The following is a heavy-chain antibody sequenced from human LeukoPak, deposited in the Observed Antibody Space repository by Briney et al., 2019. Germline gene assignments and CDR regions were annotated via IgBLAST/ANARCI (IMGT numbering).Heavy chain of an antibody. CDR1: AFTFSNYA. D-gene: IGHD1-1*01. CDR3: GKDWKLDY. J-gene: IGHJ4*02. V-gene: IGHV3-23*01. Sequence: GGSLRLSCAASAFTFSNYAVSWVRQAPGKGLEWVSGISGSGGSTDYADSVKGRFTISRDNSKNTLYLQMNSLRVEDTAIYYCGKDWKLDYWGQGTLVTVSS. CDR2: ISGSGGST.